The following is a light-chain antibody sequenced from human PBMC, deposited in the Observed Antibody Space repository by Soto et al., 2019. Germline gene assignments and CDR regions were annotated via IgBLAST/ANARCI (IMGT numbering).Light chain of an antibody. V-gene: IGKV3-20*01. J-gene: IGKJ1*01. CDR2: GIS. CDR1: QSVSSNY. Sequence: EIVLTQSPGTLSLSPGERATLSCRASQSVSSNYLAWYQQKSGQAPRLLIYGISSRATGIPDRFSGSGSGTYSLIIISMVDHEDFAEYYCQQDGTSRTFGQGTKVEIK. CDR3: QQDGTSRT.